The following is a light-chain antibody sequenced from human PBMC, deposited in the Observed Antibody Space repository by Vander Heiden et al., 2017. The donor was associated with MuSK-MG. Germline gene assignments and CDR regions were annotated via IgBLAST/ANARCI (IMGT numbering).Light chain of an antibody. V-gene: IGKV1-39*01. CDR3: QQGYTTPLT. CDR2: SAS. Sequence: DIQLTQSPSSLSASVGDRVTITCRASQTILNYLNWYQQSPGKAPKLLIYSASTLQSGTPPRFSGSGSGTDFTLVISSLQPEDFATYYCQQGYTTPLTFGGGTKIXTK. CDR1: QTILNY. J-gene: IGKJ4*01.